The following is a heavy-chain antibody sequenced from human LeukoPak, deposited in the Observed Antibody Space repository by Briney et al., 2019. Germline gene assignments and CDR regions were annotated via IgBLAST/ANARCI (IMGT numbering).Heavy chain of an antibody. D-gene: IGHD6-13*01. CDR1: GGSISSYY. J-gene: IGHJ4*02. Sequence: KPSETLSLTCTVSGGSISSYYWSWIRQPPGKGLEWIGYIYYSGSTNYNPSLKSRVTISVDTSKNQFSLKLSSVTAADTAVYYCAREGRGAAAGMDYWGQGTLVTVSS. CDR2: IYYSGST. CDR3: AREGRGAAAGMDY. V-gene: IGHV4-59*01.